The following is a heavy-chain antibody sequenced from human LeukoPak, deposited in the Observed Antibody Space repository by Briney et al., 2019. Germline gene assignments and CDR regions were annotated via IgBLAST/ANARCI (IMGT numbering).Heavy chain of an antibody. J-gene: IGHJ4*02. CDR2: ISWNSGSI. V-gene: IGHV3-9*01. D-gene: IGHD1-1*01. CDR1: GFTFDDYA. Sequence: SLRLSCAASGFTFDDYAMHWVRQAPGKGLERVSGISWNSGSIGYADSVKGRFTISRENAKNSLYLQMNSLGAEDTAVYYCARDRNGWSPTGGDYWGQGTLVTVSS. CDR3: ARDRNGWSPTGGDY.